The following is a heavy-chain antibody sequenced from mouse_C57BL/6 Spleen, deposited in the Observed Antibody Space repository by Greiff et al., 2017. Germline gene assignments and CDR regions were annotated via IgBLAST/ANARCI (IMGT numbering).Heavy chain of an antibody. D-gene: IGHD1-1*01. CDR2: INPDNGGT. CDR1: GYTFTDYY. CDR3: ARVGSSYWYFDV. V-gene: IGHV1-26*01. J-gene: IGHJ1*03. Sequence: VQLQQSGPELVKPGASVKISCKASGYTFTDYYMNWVKQSHGKSLEWIGDINPDNGGTSYTQKFKGKATLTVDKSSSTAYMELRSLTSEDAAVYYCARVGSSYWYFDVWGTGTTVTVSS.